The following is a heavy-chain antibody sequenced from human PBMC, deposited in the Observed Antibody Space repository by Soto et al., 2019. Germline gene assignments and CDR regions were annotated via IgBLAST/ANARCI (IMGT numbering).Heavy chain of an antibody. CDR2: ISYDGSNK. Sequence: QVQLVESGGGVVQPGRSLRLSCAASGFTFSSYGMHWVRQAPGKGLEWVAVISYDGSNKYYADYVKGRFTISRDNSKNTLYLQMNSLRAEDTAVYYCAKDYYGSGSYFWIDYWGQGTLVTVSS. CDR3: AKDYYGSGSYFWIDY. CDR1: GFTFSSYG. D-gene: IGHD3-10*01. J-gene: IGHJ4*02. V-gene: IGHV3-30*18.